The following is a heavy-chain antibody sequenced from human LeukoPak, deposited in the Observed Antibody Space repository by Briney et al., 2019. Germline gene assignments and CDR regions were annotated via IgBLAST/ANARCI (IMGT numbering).Heavy chain of an antibody. CDR3: AKDSWLIQLWLEY. Sequence: PGGSLRLSCAASGFTFSGDAMSWVRQAPGKGLEWVSAISGSVGSTYYADSVKGRFTISRDNSKNTLYLQMNSLRAEDTAVYYCAKDSWLIQLWLEYWGQGTLVTVSS. J-gene: IGHJ4*02. D-gene: IGHD5-18*01. CDR1: GFTFSGDA. V-gene: IGHV3-23*01. CDR2: ISGSVGST.